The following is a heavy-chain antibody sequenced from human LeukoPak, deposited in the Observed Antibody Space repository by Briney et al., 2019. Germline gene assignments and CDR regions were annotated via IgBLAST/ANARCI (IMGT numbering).Heavy chain of an antibody. CDR3: ARGGLSVGAFDI. Sequence: GGSLRLSCAASGFTFSSSWMGWVRQAPGKGLEWVANIKQDGSEKYYVDSVKGRFTISRDNAKNSLYLQMNSLRAEDTAVYYCARGGLSVGAFDIWGQGTMVTVSS. J-gene: IGHJ3*02. D-gene: IGHD5/OR15-5a*01. CDR1: GFTFSSSW. V-gene: IGHV3-7*03. CDR2: IKQDGSEK.